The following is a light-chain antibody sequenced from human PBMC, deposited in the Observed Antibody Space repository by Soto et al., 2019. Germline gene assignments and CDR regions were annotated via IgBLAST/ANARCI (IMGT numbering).Light chain of an antibody. J-gene: IGLJ3*02. CDR3: SSFTSSNTWL. Sequence: QSALTQPASVSGSPGQSITISCTGTSSNVGGYNYVSWYQQYPGKAPKLMIFEVTNRPSGVSDCFSGSKSGNTASLTISGLQAEDEADYYCSSFTSSNTWLFGGGTKLTVL. V-gene: IGLV2-14*01. CDR2: EVT. CDR1: SSNVGGYNY.